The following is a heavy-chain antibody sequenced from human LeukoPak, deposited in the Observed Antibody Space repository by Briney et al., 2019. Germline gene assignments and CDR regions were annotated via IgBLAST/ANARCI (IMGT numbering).Heavy chain of an antibody. CDR3: ARAVTIFGVVISEI. D-gene: IGHD3-3*01. Sequence: PPETLSLTFAVYGGSFSGYYWSWIRQPPGKGLEWIGEINHSGSTNYNPSLKSRVTISVDTSKNQFSLKLSSVTAADTAVYYCARAVTIFGVVISEIWGQGTLVTVSS. J-gene: IGHJ4*02. CDR1: GGSFSGYY. CDR2: INHSGST. V-gene: IGHV4-34*01.